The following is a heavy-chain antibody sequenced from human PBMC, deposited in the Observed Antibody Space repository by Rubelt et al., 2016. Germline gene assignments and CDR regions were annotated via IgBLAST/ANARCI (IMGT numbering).Heavy chain of an antibody. Sequence: QVQLVESGGGVVQPGRSLRLSCAASGFTFSSYGMHWVRQAPGKGLEWVAVIWYDGSNKYYAGSVKGRFTISRDNSKNTLYLQMNSLRAEDTAVYYCAKRVITYAFDIWGQGTMVTVSS. CDR2: IWYDGSNK. V-gene: IGHV3-33*06. D-gene: IGHD3-10*01. CDR1: GFTFSSYG. CDR3: AKRVITYAFDI. J-gene: IGHJ3*02.